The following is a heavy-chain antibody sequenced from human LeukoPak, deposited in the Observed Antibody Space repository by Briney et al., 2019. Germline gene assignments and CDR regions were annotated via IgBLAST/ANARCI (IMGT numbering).Heavy chain of an antibody. CDR2: INPNSGDT. CDR1: TYTFTDNS. V-gene: IGHV1-2*02. Sequence: GASVKVSCKASTYTFTDNSIHWVRQAPGQAPQWMGWINPNSGDTHYARNFQDRVTLTRDTSLSTAYMELTSLRSDDTAMYYCARENSFGSGSYIFDSWGQGTLVTVSS. D-gene: IGHD3-10*01. CDR3: ARENSFGSGSYIFDS. J-gene: IGHJ4*02.